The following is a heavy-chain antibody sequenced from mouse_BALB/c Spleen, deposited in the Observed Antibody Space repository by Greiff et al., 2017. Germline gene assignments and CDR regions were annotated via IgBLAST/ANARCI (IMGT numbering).Heavy chain of an antibody. CDR3: ARSDGSKYFDY. J-gene: IGHJ2*01. CDR1: GFNIKDTY. D-gene: IGHD1-1*01. Sequence: EVQLVESGAELVKPGASVKLSCTASGFNIKDTYMHWVKQRPEQGLEWIGRIDPANGNTKYDPKFQGKATITADTSSNTAYLQLSSLTSEDTAVYYCARSDGSKYFDYWGQGTTLTVSS. CDR2: IDPANGNT. V-gene: IGHV14-3*02.